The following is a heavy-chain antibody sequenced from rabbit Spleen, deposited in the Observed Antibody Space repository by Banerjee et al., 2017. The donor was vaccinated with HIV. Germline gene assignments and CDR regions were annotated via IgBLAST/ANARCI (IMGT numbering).Heavy chain of an antibody. CDR2: IYAGSSGST. D-gene: IGHD1-1*01. Sequence: QEQLVESGGGLVQPEGSLTLTCTASGFDFSTNAMCWVRQAPGKGLEWIGCIYAGSSGSTWYASWAKGRFTISKTSSTTVTLQMTSLTAADTATYFCARDGSGGISYYFNLWGPGTLVTVS. J-gene: IGHJ4*01. CDR1: GFDFSTNA. V-gene: IGHV1S45*01. CDR3: ARDGSGGISYYFNL.